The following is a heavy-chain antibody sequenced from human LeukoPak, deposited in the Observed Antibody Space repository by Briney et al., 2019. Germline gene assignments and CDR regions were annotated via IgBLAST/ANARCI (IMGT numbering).Heavy chain of an antibody. CDR2: ISTSAGTI. V-gene: IGHV3-11*01. D-gene: IGHD3-22*01. J-gene: IGHJ4*02. CDR1: GFTFSDYY. Sequence: GGSLGLSCAASGFTFSDYYMTWVRQAPGKGLEWISYISTSAGTIYYADSVKGRFTISRDNAKKSLYLQMNSLRAEDTAVYYCARDAIDSSGFDFDYWGQGTLVTVSS. CDR3: ARDAIDSSGFDFDY.